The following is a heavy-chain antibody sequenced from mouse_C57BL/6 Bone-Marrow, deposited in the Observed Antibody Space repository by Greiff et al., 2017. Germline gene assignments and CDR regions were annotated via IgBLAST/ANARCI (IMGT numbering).Heavy chain of an antibody. J-gene: IGHJ3*01. Sequence: QVQLQQSGAELARPGASVKLSCKASGYTFTSYGISWVKQRTGQGLEWIGEIYPRSGNTYYNEKFKGKATLTADKSSSTAYMELRSLTSEDSAVYFCAREAFWNYYGSSYWFAYWGQGTLVTVSA. D-gene: IGHD1-1*01. CDR3: AREAFWNYYGSSYWFAY. CDR1: GYTFTSYG. V-gene: IGHV1-81*01. CDR2: IYPRSGNT.